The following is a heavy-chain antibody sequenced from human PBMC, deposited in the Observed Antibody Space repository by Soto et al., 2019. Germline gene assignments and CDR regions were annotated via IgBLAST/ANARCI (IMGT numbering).Heavy chain of an antibody. Sequence: SETLSLTCTVSGGSISSGDYYWSWIRQPPGKGLERIGYIYYSGSTYYNPSLKSRVTISVDTSKNQFSLKLSSVTAADTAVYYCAREAGWELPVDYYGMDVWGQGTTVTVSS. CDR2: IYYSGST. D-gene: IGHD1-26*01. CDR3: AREAGWELPVDYYGMDV. CDR1: GGSISSGDYY. V-gene: IGHV4-30-4*01. J-gene: IGHJ6*02.